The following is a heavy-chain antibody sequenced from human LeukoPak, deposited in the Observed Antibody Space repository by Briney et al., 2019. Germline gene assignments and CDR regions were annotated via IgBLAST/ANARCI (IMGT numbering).Heavy chain of an antibody. J-gene: IGHJ4*02. Sequence: GSLRLSCAASGFTFSSYWMSWVRQAPGKGLEWVANIKRDGSEKYYVDSVKGRFTISRDNAKNSLYLQMNSLRAEDSAVYYCARDQGHYYGSGSYYYFDYWGQGTLVTVSS. CDR3: ARDQGHYYGSGSYYYFDY. CDR1: GFTFSSYW. D-gene: IGHD3-10*01. V-gene: IGHV3-7*01. CDR2: IKRDGSEK.